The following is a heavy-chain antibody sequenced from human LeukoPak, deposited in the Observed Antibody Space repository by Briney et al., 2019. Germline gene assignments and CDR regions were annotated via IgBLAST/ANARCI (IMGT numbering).Heavy chain of an antibody. Sequence: PGGSLRLSCAASGFTFSSYSMNWLRPAPGKGLEGVSYISSSSSTIYYADSVKGRFTISRANAETSLYLQRNTLRAEETGVYYCATGPSGYRFLDIWGQGTMVTVSS. CDR2: ISSSSSTI. CDR1: GFTFSSYS. D-gene: IGHD3-16*02. J-gene: IGHJ3*02. CDR3: ATGPSGYRFLDI. V-gene: IGHV3-48*01.